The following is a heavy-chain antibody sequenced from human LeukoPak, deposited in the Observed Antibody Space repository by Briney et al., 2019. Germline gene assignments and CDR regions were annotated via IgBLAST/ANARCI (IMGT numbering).Heavy chain of an antibody. D-gene: IGHD6-19*01. Sequence: SETLSLTCTVSGGSISSYYWSWIRQPPGKGLEWIGYIYYSGSTNYNPSLKSRVTISVDTSMNQFSLKLSSVTAADTAVSYCARDRGDSSSGWYFYYYGMDVWGQGTTVTVSS. CDR2: IYYSGST. J-gene: IGHJ6*02. CDR1: GGSISSYY. V-gene: IGHV4-59*01. CDR3: ARDRGDSSSGWYFYYYGMDV.